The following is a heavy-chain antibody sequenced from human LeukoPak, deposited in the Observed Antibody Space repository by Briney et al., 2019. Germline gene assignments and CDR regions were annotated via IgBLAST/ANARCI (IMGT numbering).Heavy chain of an antibody. J-gene: IGHJ4*02. CDR1: GFTFSSYA. D-gene: IGHD3-3*01. V-gene: IGHV3-23*01. CDR3: AKSFTTYYDFWSGVIEDRLYDY. Sequence: GGSLRLSCAASGFTFSSYAMSWVRQAPGKGLEWVSAISGSGGSTYYADSVKGRFTISRDNSKNTLYLQMNSLRAEDTAVYYCAKSFTTYYDFWSGVIEDRLYDYWGQGTLVTVSS. CDR2: ISGSGGST.